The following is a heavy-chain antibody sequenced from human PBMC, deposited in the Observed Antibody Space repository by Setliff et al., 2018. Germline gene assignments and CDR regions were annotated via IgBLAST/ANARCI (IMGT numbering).Heavy chain of an antibody. CDR2: IRSDTNNK. Sequence: GGSLRLSCAASGFTFSTHGIHWVRQAPGKGLEWVAFIRSDTNNKYYADFVKGRFTISRDNSKDTLYLQMNSLSIQDTAVYYCAKEISGGLIGNGMDVWGQGTTVTVSS. D-gene: IGHD3-16*02. J-gene: IGHJ6*02. V-gene: IGHV3-30*02. CDR3: AKEISGGLIGNGMDV. CDR1: GFTFSTHG.